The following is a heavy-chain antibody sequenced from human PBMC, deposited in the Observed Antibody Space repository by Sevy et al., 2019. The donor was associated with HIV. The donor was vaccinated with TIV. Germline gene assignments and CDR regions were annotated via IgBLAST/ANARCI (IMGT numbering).Heavy chain of an antibody. V-gene: IGHV3-48*03. CDR1: GFIFSSNE. CDR2: IGSSGSPI. D-gene: IGHD5-18*01. CDR3: ARVSVDTNFYGMYV. Sequence: GGSLRLSCAASGFIFSSNEMNRVRQAPGKGLEWVSYIGSSGSPIYYADSVKGRFTISRGNAKNSLYLQMNSLRAEDTAVYYCARVSVDTNFYGMYVWGQGTTVTVSS. J-gene: IGHJ6*02.